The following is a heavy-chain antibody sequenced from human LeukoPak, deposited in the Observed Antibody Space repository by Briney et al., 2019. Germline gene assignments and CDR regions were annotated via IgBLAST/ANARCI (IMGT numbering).Heavy chain of an antibody. D-gene: IGHD5-18*01. CDR2: IRYDGSNK. Sequence: GGSLRLSCAASGFTFSSYGMHWVRQAPGKGLEWVAFIRYDGSNKYYADSVKGRFTISRDNSKNTLYLQVNSLRAEDTAVYYCAKDLIATAMADDAFDIWGQGTMVTVSS. J-gene: IGHJ3*02. CDR3: AKDLIATAMADDAFDI. CDR1: GFTFSSYG. V-gene: IGHV3-30*02.